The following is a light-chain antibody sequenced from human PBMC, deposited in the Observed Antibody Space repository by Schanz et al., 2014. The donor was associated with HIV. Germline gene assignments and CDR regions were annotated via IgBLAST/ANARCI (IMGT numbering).Light chain of an antibody. CDR1: TSDVGAYNF. V-gene: IGLV2-11*01. CDR2: DVT. CDR3: CSYAGSYAWV. Sequence: QSALTQPRSVSGSPGQSVTISCTGTTSDVGAYNFVSWYQQHPGKAPKLMIYDVTKRPSGVPDRFSGFKSGNTASLTISGLQAEDEADYYCCSYAGSYAWVFGGGTKLTVL. J-gene: IGLJ3*02.